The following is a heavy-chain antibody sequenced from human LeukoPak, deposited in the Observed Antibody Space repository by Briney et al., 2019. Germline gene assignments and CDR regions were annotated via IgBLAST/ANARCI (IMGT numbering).Heavy chain of an antibody. CDR3: ARERGILRGDAFDL. Sequence: LETLSLTCTVSGVSFSTYYWTWIRQPAGKGLEWIGRIYSSGNTNYNPSLESRVTMSIDTSKHQFSLKLTSVTAADTAVYYCARERGILRGDAFDLWGQGTMVTVSS. V-gene: IGHV4-4*07. CDR1: GVSFSTYY. J-gene: IGHJ3*01. CDR2: IYSSGNT. D-gene: IGHD1-26*01.